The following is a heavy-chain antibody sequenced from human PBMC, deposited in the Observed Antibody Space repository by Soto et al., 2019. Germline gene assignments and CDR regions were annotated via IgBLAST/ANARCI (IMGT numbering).Heavy chain of an antibody. D-gene: IGHD2-15*01. J-gene: IGHJ4*02. Sequence: QVQLEESGGGVVQPGRSLRLSCAVSGFTFSSYGMHWARQAPGKGLEWVAVICSDGNNKYYADSVKGRFTISRDNSKNTLYLQMNSLRAEDPAVYYCARVPVAQVCSGASCYDPFDYWGQGTLVTVSS. CDR2: ICSDGNNK. V-gene: IGHV3-33*01. CDR3: ARVPVAQVCSGASCYDPFDY. CDR1: GFTFSSYG.